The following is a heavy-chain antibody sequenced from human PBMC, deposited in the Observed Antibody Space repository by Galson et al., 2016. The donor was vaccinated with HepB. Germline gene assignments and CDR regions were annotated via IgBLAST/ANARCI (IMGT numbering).Heavy chain of an antibody. V-gene: IGHV3-33*01. J-gene: IGHJ5*02. CDR2: IWYHDGTKQ. D-gene: IGHD1-26*01. CDR1: GFIFRNYA. CDR3: ARDPAEGVGLDP. Sequence: SLRLSCAASGFIFRNYAMHWVRRAPGKGLEWVAIIWYHDGTKQLYADSVKGRFTISRDNLKNTVYLQMYNLRVDDTATYYCARDPAEGVGLDPWGQGTLVTVSS.